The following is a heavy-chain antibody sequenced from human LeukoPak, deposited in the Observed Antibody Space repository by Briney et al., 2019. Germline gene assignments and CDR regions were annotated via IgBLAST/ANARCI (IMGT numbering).Heavy chain of an antibody. D-gene: IGHD1/OR15-1a*01. J-gene: IGHJ6*03. CDR2: IRQDGSEK. CDR1: GFTFSSYW. Sequence: GGSLRLSCAASGFTFSSYWMSWVRQAPGKGLEWVANIRQDGSEKYYVDSVKGRFTISRDNAKNSLYLQMNSLRAEDTAVYYCASNKSQKKGYYYYYYMDVWGKGTTVTVPS. CDR3: ASNKSQKKGYYYYYYMDV. V-gene: IGHV3-7*01.